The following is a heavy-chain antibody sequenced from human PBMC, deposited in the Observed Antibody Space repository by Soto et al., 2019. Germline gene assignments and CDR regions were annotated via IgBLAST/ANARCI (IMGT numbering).Heavy chain of an antibody. CDR1: GFTFDDYA. CDR2: ISWNSGSI. D-gene: IGHD3-22*01. CDR3: AKAQDYDSSGYYGSPFDY. V-gene: IGHV3-9*01. Sequence: GGSLRLSCAASGFTFDDYAMHWVRQAPGKGLEWVSGISWNSGSIGYADSVKGRFTISRDNAKNSLYLQMNSLRAEDTALYYCAKAQDYDSSGYYGSPFDYWGQGTLVTVSS. J-gene: IGHJ4*02.